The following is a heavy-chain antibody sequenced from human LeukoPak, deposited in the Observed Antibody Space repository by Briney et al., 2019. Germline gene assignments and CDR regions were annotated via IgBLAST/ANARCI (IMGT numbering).Heavy chain of an antibody. CDR3: AREYTVPVYFDS. J-gene: IGHJ4*02. D-gene: IGHD2-2*02. CDR1: GFTFSSYW. CDR2: ISSDGSST. Sequence: GGSLRLSCAASGFTFSSYWMYWVRQVPGKGLVWVSRISSDGSSTNYADSVKGRFTISRDNAKNTLYLQMNSLRAEDTAVYYCAREYTVPVYFDSWGQGALVTVSS. V-gene: IGHV3-74*01.